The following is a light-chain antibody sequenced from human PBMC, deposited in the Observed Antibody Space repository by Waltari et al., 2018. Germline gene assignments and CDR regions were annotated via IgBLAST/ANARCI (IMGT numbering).Light chain of an antibody. Sequence: DIQMTQSPSSLSASVGDSATITCRASQSISSYLNWYQQKPGKAPKLLIYAASSLQSGVPSRFSGSGSGTDFTLTISSLQPEDFATYYCQQSYSTPRTFGQGTKVEIK. CDR3: QQSYSTPRT. J-gene: IGKJ1*01. V-gene: IGKV1-39*01. CDR2: AAS. CDR1: QSISSY.